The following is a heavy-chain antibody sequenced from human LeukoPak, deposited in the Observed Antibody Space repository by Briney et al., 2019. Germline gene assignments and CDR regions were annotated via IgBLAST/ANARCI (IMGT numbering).Heavy chain of an antibody. J-gene: IGHJ4*02. CDR1: GGSISSSSYY. Sequence: PPETLSLTCTVSGGSISSSSYYWGWLRQPPGKGLEWIGSIYYSGRTYYNPSLKSRVTISVDTSKNQFSLKLSSVTAADTAVYYCARHALPYYYDTYFDYWGQGTLVTVSS. CDR3: ARHALPYYYDTYFDY. CDR2: IYYSGRT. V-gene: IGHV4-39*01. D-gene: IGHD3-22*01.